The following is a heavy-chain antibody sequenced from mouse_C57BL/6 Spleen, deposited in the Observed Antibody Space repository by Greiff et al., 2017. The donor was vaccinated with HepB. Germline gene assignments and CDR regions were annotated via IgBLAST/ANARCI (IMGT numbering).Heavy chain of an antibody. Sequence: DVQLVESGGGLVQPGGSMKLSCVASGFTFSNYWMNWVRQSPEKGLEWVAQIRLKSDNYATDYAESVKGRFTISRDDSKSSVYLQMNNLRAEDNCIHYCTGRWLRGYYFDYWGQGTTLTVSS. CDR2: IRLKSDNYAT. J-gene: IGHJ2*01. CDR3: TGRWLRGYYFDY. D-gene: IGHD2-3*01. CDR1: GFTFSNYW. V-gene: IGHV6-3*01.